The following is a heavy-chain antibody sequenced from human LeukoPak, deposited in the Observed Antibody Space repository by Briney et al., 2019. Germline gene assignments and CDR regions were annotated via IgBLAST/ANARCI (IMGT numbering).Heavy chain of an antibody. D-gene: IGHD3-16*01. CDR2: IYYTGST. V-gene: IGHV4-59*01. Sequence: PSETLSLTCTVSGGSISSYYWSWIRQPPGKGLEWIGYIYYTGSTTYNPSLKSRVTISVDTSKNQFSLKLRSVTAADTAVYYCARDLATAFDYWGQGTLVTVSS. CDR3: ARDLATAFDY. J-gene: IGHJ4*02. CDR1: GGSISSYY.